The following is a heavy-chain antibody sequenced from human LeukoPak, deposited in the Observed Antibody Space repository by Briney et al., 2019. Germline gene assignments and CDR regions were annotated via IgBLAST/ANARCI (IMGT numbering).Heavy chain of an antibody. CDR1: GFTFSSYG. CDR2: ISYDGSNK. V-gene: IGHV3-30*18. D-gene: IGHD2-15*01. J-gene: IGHJ4*02. Sequence: PGRSLRLSCAASGFTFSSYGMHWVRQAPGKGLEWVAVISYDGSNKYYADSVKGRFTISRDNSKNTLYLQMNSLRAEDTAVYYCAKDRLVVALAAMTSNFDFWGQGTLVTVSS. CDR3: AKDRLVVALAAMTSNFDF.